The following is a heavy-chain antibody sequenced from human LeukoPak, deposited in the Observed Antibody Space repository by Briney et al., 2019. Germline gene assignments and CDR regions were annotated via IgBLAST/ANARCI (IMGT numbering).Heavy chain of an antibody. CDR1: GGTVSSYA. CDR2: IIPIFGTA. V-gene: IGHV1-69*05. D-gene: IGHD3-9*01. CDR3: ARSTYYDILNAFDI. J-gene: IGHJ3*02. Sequence: ASVKVSSKASGGTVSSYAISGVRQAPGQGLEWMGGIIPIFGTANYAQKFQGRVTITTDESTSTAYMELSSLRTADTAVYYCARSTYYDILNAFDIWGQGTMVTVSS.